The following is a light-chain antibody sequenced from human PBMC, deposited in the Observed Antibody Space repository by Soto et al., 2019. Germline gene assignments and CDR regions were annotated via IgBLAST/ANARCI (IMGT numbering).Light chain of an antibody. CDR2: DTS. Sequence: EIVLTQSPGTLSLSPGERATLSCRASQSVSSSYLAWYQQKPGQAPRLLIHDTSSRATGIPDRFSGSGSGTDFALTISRLEPEDFAVYYCQQYGTSPFTVGPATKVDIK. CDR3: QQYGTSPFT. J-gene: IGKJ3*01. CDR1: QSVSSSY. V-gene: IGKV3-20*01.